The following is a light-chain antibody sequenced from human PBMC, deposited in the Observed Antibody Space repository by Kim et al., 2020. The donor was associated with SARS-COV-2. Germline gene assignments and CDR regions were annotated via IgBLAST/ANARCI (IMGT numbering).Light chain of an antibody. Sequence: SSELTQDPAVSVALGQTVRITCQGDNLRSYYASWYQQKPGQAPVLVIYDKNNRPSGIPDRFSGSTSGNTTSLTITGAQAEDEADYYCNSRDISGNHLVFGGGTQLTVL. CDR1: NLRSYY. V-gene: IGLV3-19*01. CDR2: DKN. CDR3: NSRDISGNHLV. J-gene: IGLJ3*02.